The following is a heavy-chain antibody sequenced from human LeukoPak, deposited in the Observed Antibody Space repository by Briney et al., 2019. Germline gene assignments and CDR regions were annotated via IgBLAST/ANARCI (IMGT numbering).Heavy chain of an antibody. CDR2: ISGSGGST. V-gene: IGHV3-23*01. Sequence: GGSLTLSCAASGFTFSSYGMSWVRQAPGKGLEWVSAISGSGGSTYYADSVKGRFTISRDNSKNTLYLQMNSLRAEDTAVYYCATFRDFDWLLSDYWGQGTLVTVSS. D-gene: IGHD3-9*01. J-gene: IGHJ4*02. CDR1: GFTFSSYG. CDR3: ATFRDFDWLLSDY.